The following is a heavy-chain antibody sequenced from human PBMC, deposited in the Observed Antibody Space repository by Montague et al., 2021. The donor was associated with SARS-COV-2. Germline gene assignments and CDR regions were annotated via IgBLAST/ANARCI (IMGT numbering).Heavy chain of an antibody. Sequence: SETLSLTCTASGGSISSYYWSWIRQPPGKGLEWIGYIYYSGSTDYNPSLKSRVTISVDTSKNQFPLKLSSVTAADTAVYYCARGAGRGSGYGKYYYYYYGMDVWGQGTTVTVSS. D-gene: IGHD5-12*01. CDR3: ARGAGRGSGYGKYYYYYYGMDV. J-gene: IGHJ6*02. CDR1: GGSISSYY. V-gene: IGHV4-59*01. CDR2: IYYSGST.